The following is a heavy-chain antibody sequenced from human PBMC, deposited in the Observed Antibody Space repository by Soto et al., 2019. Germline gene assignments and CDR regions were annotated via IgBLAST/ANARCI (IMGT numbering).Heavy chain of an antibody. CDR3: ARGDGTVEAYCGADCYNY. J-gene: IGHJ4*02. Sequence: QVQLVEYGGGVIQPGRSLRLSCAASGFTFSLCAMHWVRQAPGKGLEWVAVMSYDGNHRYYADSVKGRFTISRDNSKNTLFLQMNSLRSEDTAVYYCARGDGTVEAYCGADCYNYWGQGTLVTVSS. CDR1: GFTFSLCA. D-gene: IGHD2-21*02. CDR2: MSYDGNHR. V-gene: IGHV3-30-3*01.